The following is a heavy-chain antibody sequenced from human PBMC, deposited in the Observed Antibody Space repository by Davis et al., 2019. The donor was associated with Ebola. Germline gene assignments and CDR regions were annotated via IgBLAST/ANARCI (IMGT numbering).Heavy chain of an antibody. Sequence: ASVKVSCKASGYTFTSYGITWVRQAPGQGLEWMGWINPHNGNTNYAQNVQGRVIMTSDTATTTAYMEVGSLRSDDTAVYYCARDRYDSSGYYWSYNWFDPWGQGTLVTVSS. V-gene: IGHV1-18*04. J-gene: IGHJ5*02. CDR1: GYTFTSYG. CDR3: ARDRYDSSGYYWSYNWFDP. CDR2: INPHNGNT. D-gene: IGHD3-22*01.